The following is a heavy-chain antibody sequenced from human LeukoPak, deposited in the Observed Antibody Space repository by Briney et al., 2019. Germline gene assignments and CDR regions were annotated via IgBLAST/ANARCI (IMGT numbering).Heavy chain of an antibody. D-gene: IGHD6-19*01. J-gene: IGHJ3*02. V-gene: IGHV3-11*05. CDR3: ARDRLGAGPETLSVGFDI. CDR2: ISSSSSYT. Sequence: GGSLRLSCAASGFTFSDYYMSWIRQAPGKGLEWVSYISSSSSYTNYADSVKGRFTISRDNAKNSLFLQMNSLRAGDTAMYFCARDRLGAGPETLSVGFDIWGQGTMVTVSS. CDR1: GFTFSDYY.